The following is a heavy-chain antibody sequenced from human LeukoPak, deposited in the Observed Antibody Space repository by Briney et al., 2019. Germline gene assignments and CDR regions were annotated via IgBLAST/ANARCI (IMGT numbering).Heavy chain of an antibody. J-gene: IGHJ4*02. CDR1: GYTFTGYY. D-gene: IGHD2-8*01. V-gene: IGHV1-2*02. CDR3: ARDYCTNGVCSIPGEY. CDR2: INPNSGGT. Sequence: ASVKVSCKASGYTFTGYYMHWVRQAPGPGLGWMWWINPNSGGTNYAHTLKSRVTMSRDTSMSTAYMELSRVTADDTAVYYCARDYCTNGVCSIPGEYWGQGTLVTVSS.